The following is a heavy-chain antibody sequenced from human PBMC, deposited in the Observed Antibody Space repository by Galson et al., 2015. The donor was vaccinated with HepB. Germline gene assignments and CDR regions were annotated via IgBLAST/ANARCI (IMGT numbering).Heavy chain of an antibody. CDR2: IKSKTDGGTT. CDR1: GFTFSNAW. D-gene: IGHD3-3*01. Sequence: SLRLSCAASGFTFSNAWMSWVRQAPGKGLEWVGRIKSKTDGGTTDYAAPVKGRFTISRDDSKNTLYLQMNSLKTEDTAVYYCTTGFHTIFGVVIIDYFDYWGQGTLVTVSS. CDR3: TTGFHTIFGVVIIDYFDY. J-gene: IGHJ4*02. V-gene: IGHV3-15*01.